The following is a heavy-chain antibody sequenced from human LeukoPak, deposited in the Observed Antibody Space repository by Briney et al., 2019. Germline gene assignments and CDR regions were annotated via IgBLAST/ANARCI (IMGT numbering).Heavy chain of an antibody. CDR2: ISYEGSNK. CDR1: GGSFSGYY. CDR3: ARDLGGTMVRGGDRYYYGMDV. D-gene: IGHD3-10*01. V-gene: IGHV3-30-3*01. J-gene: IGHJ6*02. Sequence: LSLTCAVYGGSFSGYYWSWIRQPPGKGLEWVALISYEGSNKYYGGSAKGRFTISRDNSKNTLYLQMNSVRAEDTAVYYCARDLGGTMVRGGDRYYYGMDVWGQGTTVTVSS.